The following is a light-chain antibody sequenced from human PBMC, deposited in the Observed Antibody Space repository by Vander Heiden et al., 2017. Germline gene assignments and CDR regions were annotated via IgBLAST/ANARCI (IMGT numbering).Light chain of an antibody. Sequence: DIVLTQSPGTLSLSPGGRATLSCRASQSVTSSYLAWYQQKPGQAPRLLIYDASSRATGIPDRFSGSGSGTDFTLTISRLEPEDFAVYYCHQYGSSLLTFGGGTKVEIK. V-gene: IGKV3-20*01. CDR3: HQYGSSLLT. J-gene: IGKJ4*01. CDR2: DAS. CDR1: QSVTSSY.